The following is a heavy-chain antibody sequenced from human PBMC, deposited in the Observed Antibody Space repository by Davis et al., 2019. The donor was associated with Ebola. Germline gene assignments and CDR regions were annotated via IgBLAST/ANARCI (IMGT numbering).Heavy chain of an antibody. CDR3: ARGAYSYGPPDY. J-gene: IGHJ4*02. CDR2: INHSGST. V-gene: IGHV4-39*07. Sequence: SETLSLTCTVSGGSVSSGSYYWSWIRQPPGKGLEWIGEINHSGSTNYNPSLKSRVTISVDTSKNQFSLKLSSVTAADTAVYYCARGAYSYGPPDYWGQGTLVTVSS. CDR1: GGSVSSGSYY. D-gene: IGHD5-18*01.